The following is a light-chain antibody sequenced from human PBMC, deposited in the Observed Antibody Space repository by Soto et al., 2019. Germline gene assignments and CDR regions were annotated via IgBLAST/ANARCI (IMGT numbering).Light chain of an antibody. CDR1: QSITRW. CDR2: DAS. J-gene: IGKJ4*01. CDR3: QQYNSYSYT. V-gene: IGKV1-5*01. Sequence: DIQMTQSPSTLSASAGDRVTITCRASQSITRWSAWYQQKPGRAPKLLNYDASSLESGVQSRYSGSGSGTEFTLTISSLQPDDFATYYCQQYNSYSYTFGGGTKVDIK.